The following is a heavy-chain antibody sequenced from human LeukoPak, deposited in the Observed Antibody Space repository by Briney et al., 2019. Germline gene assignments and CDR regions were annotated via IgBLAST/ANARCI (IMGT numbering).Heavy chain of an antibody. Sequence: SETLSLTCAVYGDSLSRYYWTWIRQPPGKGLEWLGEINPSGSPKYNPSLKSRATISVDTSKNQFSLRLTSVTAADTAPYYCASVRHDPLEYYYYVDVWGKGTTVTVSS. CDR2: INPSGSP. V-gene: IGHV4-34*01. J-gene: IGHJ6*03. CDR1: GDSLSRYY. D-gene: IGHD2/OR15-2a*01. CDR3: ASVRHDPLEYYYYVDV.